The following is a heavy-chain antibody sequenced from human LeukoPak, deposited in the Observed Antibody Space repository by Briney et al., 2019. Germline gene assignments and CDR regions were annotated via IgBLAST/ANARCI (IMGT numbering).Heavy chain of an antibody. V-gene: IGHV3-30*03. J-gene: IGHJ3*02. Sequence: GGSLRLSCAASGFTFRTYNMNWVRQAPGKGLEWAAVISYDGSNKYYADSVKGRFTISRDNSKNTLYLQMNSLRAEDTAVYYCATLGTMIVVDYAFDIWGQGTMVTVSS. D-gene: IGHD3-22*01. CDR3: ATLGTMIVVDYAFDI. CDR2: ISYDGSNK. CDR1: GFTFRTYN.